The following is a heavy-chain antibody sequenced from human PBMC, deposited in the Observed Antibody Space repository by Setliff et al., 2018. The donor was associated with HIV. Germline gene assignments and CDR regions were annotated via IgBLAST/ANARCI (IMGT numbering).Heavy chain of an antibody. J-gene: IGHJ4*02. D-gene: IGHD5-18*01. CDR1: GYTLTEVS. V-gene: IGHV1-24*01. CDR3: ARGVGYRTIDF. Sequence: ASVKVSCKVSGYTLTEVSIHWVRQAPGKGLEWMGGFDPEDDETAYAQKFQGRVTITRDAAATTFFMDLNYLTSEDTAVYFCARGVGYRTIDFWGPGTLVTVSS. CDR2: FDPEDDET.